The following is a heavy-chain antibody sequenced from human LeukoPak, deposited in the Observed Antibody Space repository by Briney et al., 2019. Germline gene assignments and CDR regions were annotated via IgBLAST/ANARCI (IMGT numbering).Heavy chain of an antibody. Sequence: ASVKVSCKGSGYTFTSNWIGWVRQMPGKGLEWMGIILPSNSDTRYSPSFKGQVTMSVDKSISTAYLQWTSLKASDTAMYYCARQYYETLTGPNWFDAWGQRTLVTVSS. CDR1: GYTFTSNW. J-gene: IGHJ5*02. V-gene: IGHV5-51*01. D-gene: IGHD3-9*01. CDR2: ILPSNSDT. CDR3: ARQYYETLTGPNWFDA.